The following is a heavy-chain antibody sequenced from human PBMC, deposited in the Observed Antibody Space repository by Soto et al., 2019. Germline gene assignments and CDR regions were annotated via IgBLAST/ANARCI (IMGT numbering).Heavy chain of an antibody. CDR1: GFTFSSYA. CDR2: ISYDGSNK. Sequence: GGSLRLSCAASGFTFSSYAMHWVRQDPGKGLEWVAVISYDGSNKYYADSVKGRFTISRDNSKNTLYLQMNSLRAEDTAVYYCAREPAEAGTGFWYYYYGMDVWGQGTTVNVSS. D-gene: IGHD6-13*01. V-gene: IGHV3-30-3*01. CDR3: AREPAEAGTGFWYYYYGMDV. J-gene: IGHJ6*02.